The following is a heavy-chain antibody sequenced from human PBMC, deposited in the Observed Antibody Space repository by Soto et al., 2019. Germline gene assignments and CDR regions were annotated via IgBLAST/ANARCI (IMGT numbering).Heavy chain of an antibody. CDR2: ISYDGSNK. D-gene: IGHD2-2*01. J-gene: IGHJ6*02. CDR1: GFTFSSYG. V-gene: IGHV3-30*18. CDR3: AKDLVTADFYYYGMDV. Sequence: QVQLVESGGGVVQPGRSLRLSCAASGFTFSSYGMHWVRQAPGKGLEWVAVISYDGSNKYYADSVKGRFTIYRDNSRNSLYLQMNSLSAADTAVSYCAKDLVTADFYYYGMDVWGQGTTVTVSS.